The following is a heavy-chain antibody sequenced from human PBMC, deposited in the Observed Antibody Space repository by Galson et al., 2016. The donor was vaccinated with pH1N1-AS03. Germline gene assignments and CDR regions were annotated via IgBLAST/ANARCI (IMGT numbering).Heavy chain of an antibody. Sequence: SLRLSCAGSGFSIRTYWMHWVRQVPGKGLVWVSRINTDGSNTDYADSVKDRFSISRDNAKNTLYLQMNSLGAEDTALYYCARGSDDYIWGGYSGDYWSLGILVTVSS. CDR2: INTDGSNT. V-gene: IGHV3-74*01. CDR1: GFSIRTYW. J-gene: IGHJ4*02. CDR3: ARGSDDYIWGGYSGDY. D-gene: IGHD3-16*01.